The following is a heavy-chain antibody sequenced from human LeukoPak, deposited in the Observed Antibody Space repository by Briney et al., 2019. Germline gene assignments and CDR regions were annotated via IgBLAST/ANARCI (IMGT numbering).Heavy chain of an antibody. J-gene: IGHJ4*02. D-gene: IGHD1-26*01. Sequence: PGGSLRLSCAASGFTFSSYNMNWVRQAPGKGLVWVSRIKNEGSDTRYADSVKGRFTISRDNAKNTLYLQMNSLRAEDTAVYYCARAQWELPPDYWGQGTLVTVSS. CDR1: GFTFSSYN. CDR3: ARAQWELPPDY. V-gene: IGHV3-74*01. CDR2: IKNEGSDT.